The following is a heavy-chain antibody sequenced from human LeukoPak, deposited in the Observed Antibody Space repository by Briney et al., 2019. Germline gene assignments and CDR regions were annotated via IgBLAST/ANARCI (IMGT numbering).Heavy chain of an antibody. CDR2: INPNSGGT. D-gene: IGHD6-19*01. CDR1: GYTFTGYY. J-gene: IGHJ4*02. V-gene: IGHV1-2*02. CDR3: ARSRIAVAGTCY. Sequence: ASVNFTCQASGYTFTGYYMGLVRQAPGQGLEWMGWINPNSGGTNYAQKFQGRVTMTRDTSISTAYLELSRLRSDDKAVYYCARSRIAVAGTCYWGQGTLFTVPS.